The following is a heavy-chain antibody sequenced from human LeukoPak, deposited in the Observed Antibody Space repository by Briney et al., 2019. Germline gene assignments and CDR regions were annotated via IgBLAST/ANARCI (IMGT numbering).Heavy chain of an antibody. J-gene: IGHJ4*02. D-gene: IGHD6-19*01. CDR3: AVHHRSGWHMNFDY. CDR2: ISHDEKTK. V-gene: IGHV3-30*09. Sequence: PGGSLRLSCAASGFTFSIHAIHWVRRAPGKGLEWVAVISHDEKTKYYAESVKGRFAISRDNSKNTLYLQMNSLRAVDTGVYYCAVHHRSGWHMNFDYWGQGTLVTVSS. CDR1: GFTFSIHA.